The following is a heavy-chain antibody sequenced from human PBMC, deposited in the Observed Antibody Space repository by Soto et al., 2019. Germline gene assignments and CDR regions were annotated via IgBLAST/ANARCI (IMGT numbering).Heavy chain of an antibody. V-gene: IGHV3-30*18. CDR3: AKDFGLRLMVNYYYGMDV. CDR2: ISYDGTNK. J-gene: IGHJ6*02. CDR1: GFTFNNYG. D-gene: IGHD2-8*01. Sequence: QVKLVESGGGVVQPGRSLRLSCAASGFTFNNYGMHWVRQAPGKGLEWVAIISYDGTNKYYADSVKSRITISRDKSKNTLYLQMNSLRAEDTAVYYCAKDFGLRLMVNYYYGMDVWGQGTTVTVSS.